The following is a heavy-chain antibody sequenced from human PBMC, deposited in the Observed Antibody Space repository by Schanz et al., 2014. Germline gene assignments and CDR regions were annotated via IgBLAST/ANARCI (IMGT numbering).Heavy chain of an antibody. CDR3: AKDAENTAMITDYFDY. Sequence: EVQLVESGGGWVQPGGSLRLSCAASGFTFSDAWMSWVRQIPGKGLEWVSAISASGGTTYYADSVKGRFTISRDNSKNTLYLQMNSLRAEDTAVYYCAKDAENTAMITDYFDYWGQGTLVAVSS. V-gene: IGHV3-23*04. CDR1: GFTFSDAW. D-gene: IGHD5-18*01. CDR2: ISASGGTT. J-gene: IGHJ4*02.